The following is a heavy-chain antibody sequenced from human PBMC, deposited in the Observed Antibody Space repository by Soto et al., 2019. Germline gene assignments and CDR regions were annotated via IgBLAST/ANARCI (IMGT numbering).Heavy chain of an antibody. V-gene: IGHV3-64D*08. J-gene: IGHJ5*01. D-gene: IGHD6-19*01. CDR1: GFTFSNHA. Sequence: PGGSLRLSCSASGFTFSNHAMHWVRQAPGKGLESIATISKDGYYTQYADSVKGRFTISRDNSNNILYLQINGLRAEDTASYFCVSSAWLGSWGQGTLVTVSS. CDR3: VSSAWLGS. CDR2: ISKDGYYT.